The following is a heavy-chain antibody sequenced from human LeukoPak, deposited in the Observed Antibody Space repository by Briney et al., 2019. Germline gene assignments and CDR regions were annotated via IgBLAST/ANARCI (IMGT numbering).Heavy chain of an antibody. CDR1: GGSISSSSCY. CDR3: ARWCYDSSGYYLSFDY. CDR2: IYYSGST. J-gene: IGHJ4*02. V-gene: IGHV4-39*01. D-gene: IGHD3-22*01. Sequence: SETLSLTCTVSGGSISSSSCYWGWIRQPPGKGLEWIGSIYYSGSTYYNPSLKSRVTISVDTSKNQFSLKLSSVTAADTAVYYCARWCYDSSGYYLSFDYWGQGTLVTVSS.